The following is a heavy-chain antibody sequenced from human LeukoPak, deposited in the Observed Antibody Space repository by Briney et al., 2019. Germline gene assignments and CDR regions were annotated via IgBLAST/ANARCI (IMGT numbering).Heavy chain of an antibody. CDR2: IYYSGST. CDR1: GGSISSYY. CDR3: ARRPASYTFDI. Sequence: SETLSLTCTVSGGSISSYYWSWIRQPPGKGLESIGYIYYSGSTNYNPSLKGRVTISVDTSKNQFSLKLSSVTAADTAVYYCARRPASYTFDIWGQGTMVTVSS. V-gene: IGHV4-59*01. J-gene: IGHJ3*02. D-gene: IGHD2-2*02.